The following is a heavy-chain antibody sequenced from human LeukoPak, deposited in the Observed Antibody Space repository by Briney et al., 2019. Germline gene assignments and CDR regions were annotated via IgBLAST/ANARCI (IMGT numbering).Heavy chain of an antibody. CDR1: GGSISSYY. D-gene: IGHD6-13*01. Sequence: SETLSLTCTVSGGSISSYYWSWIRQPPGKGLEWIGEINHSGSTNYNPSLKSRVTISVDTSKNQFSLKLSSVTAADTAVHYCARGIAAAGTRWFDPWGQGTLVTVSS. J-gene: IGHJ5*02. V-gene: IGHV4-34*01. CDR3: ARGIAAAGTRWFDP. CDR2: INHSGST.